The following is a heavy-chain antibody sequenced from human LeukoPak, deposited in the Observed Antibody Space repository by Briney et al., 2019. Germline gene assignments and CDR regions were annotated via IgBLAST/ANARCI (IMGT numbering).Heavy chain of an antibody. V-gene: IGHV1-18*01. CDR1: GYTFTSYG. Sequence: ASVKVSWKASGYTFTSYGISWVRQAPGQGLEWMGRISAYNGNTNYAQKLQGRVTMTTDTSTSTAYMELRSLRSDDTAVYYCARATVTTAVFDYWGQGTLVTVSS. J-gene: IGHJ4*02. CDR3: ARATVTTAVFDY. CDR2: ISAYNGNT. D-gene: IGHD4-17*01.